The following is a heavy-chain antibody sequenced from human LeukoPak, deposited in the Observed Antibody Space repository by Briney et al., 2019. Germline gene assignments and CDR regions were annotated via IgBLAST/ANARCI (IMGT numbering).Heavy chain of an antibody. Sequence: GESLKISCKGSGYSFTNYWISWVRQMPGKGLEWMGRIDPSDSYTNYSPSFQGHVTISADKSISTAYLQWSSLKASDTAMYYCASPITANNGAFDNWGQGTMVTVSS. J-gene: IGHJ3*02. D-gene: IGHD6-13*01. V-gene: IGHV5-10-1*01. CDR2: IDPSDSYT. CDR1: GYSFTNYW. CDR3: ASPITANNGAFDN.